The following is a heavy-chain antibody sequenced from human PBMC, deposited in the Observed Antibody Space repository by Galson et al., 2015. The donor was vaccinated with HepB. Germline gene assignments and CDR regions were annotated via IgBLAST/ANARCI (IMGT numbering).Heavy chain of an antibody. J-gene: IGHJ5*02. CDR3: ARDRGIRITMVRGVIGSGFDP. D-gene: IGHD3-10*01. CDR2: INPNSGGT. V-gene: IGHV1-2*04. Sequence: SVKVSCKASGYTFTGYYMHWVRQAPGQGLEWMGWINPNSGGTNYAQKFQGWVTMTRDTSISTAYMELSRLRSDDTAVYYRARDRGIRITMVRGVIGSGFDPWGQGTLVTVSS. CDR1: GYTFTGYY.